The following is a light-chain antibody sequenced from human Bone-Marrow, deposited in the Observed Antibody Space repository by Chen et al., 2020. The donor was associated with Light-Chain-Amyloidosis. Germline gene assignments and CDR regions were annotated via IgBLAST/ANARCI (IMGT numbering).Light chain of an antibody. CDR2: DAS. CDR3: QQRSNLPPWT. J-gene: IGKJ1*01. Sequence: EIVLTQSPATLSLSPGERATLSCRASQSVSSYLAWYQQKPGQAPRLLIYDASNRATGIPARFSGSGSGTDFTLTISSLEPEDLAVYYCQQRSNLPPWTFGQWTKVEIK. CDR1: QSVSSY. V-gene: IGKV3-11*01.